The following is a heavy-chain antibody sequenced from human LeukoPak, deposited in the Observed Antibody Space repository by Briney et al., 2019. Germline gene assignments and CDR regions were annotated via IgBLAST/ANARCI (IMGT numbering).Heavy chain of an antibody. Sequence: PGGSLRLSCAASGFTFSSYAMHWVRQAPGKGLEWVAVISYDGSNKYYADSVKGRFTISRDNSKNTLYLQMNSLRAEDTAVYYCARAKYYDYVWGNYFDYWGQGTLVTVSS. V-gene: IGHV3-30*04. CDR2: ISYDGSNK. D-gene: IGHD3-16*01. J-gene: IGHJ4*02. CDR3: ARAKYYDYVWGNYFDY. CDR1: GFTFSSYA.